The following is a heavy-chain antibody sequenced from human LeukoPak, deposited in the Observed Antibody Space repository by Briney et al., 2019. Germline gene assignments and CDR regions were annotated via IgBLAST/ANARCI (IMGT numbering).Heavy chain of an antibody. D-gene: IGHD6-19*01. J-gene: IGHJ1*01. CDR3: ARSYSSGGNVALFQH. CDR1: GGSISTYY. V-gene: IGHV4-59*08. CDR2: IHYSGST. Sequence: SETLSLTCTVSGGSISTYYWSWIRQPPGRGREYIGFIHYSGSTNYNSPLKSRVTISVDTSKNQFSLKLSSVTAADSAVYYCARSYSSGGNVALFQHWGQGTLVTVSS.